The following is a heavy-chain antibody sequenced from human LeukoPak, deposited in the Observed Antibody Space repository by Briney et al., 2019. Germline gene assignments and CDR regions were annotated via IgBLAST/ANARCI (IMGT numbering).Heavy chain of an antibody. CDR1: GFTFSNYA. CDR3: ARENYCSGGSCFNFDY. D-gene: IGHD2-15*01. Sequence: PGGSLRLSCAASGFTFSNYAFHWVRQAPGKGLEWVAVISSDGSNQYYADSVKGRLTISRDNSKNTLYLQMNSLRAEDTAVYYCARENYCSGGSCFNFDYWGQGTLVTVSS. CDR2: ISSDGSNQ. J-gene: IGHJ4*02. V-gene: IGHV3-30-3*01.